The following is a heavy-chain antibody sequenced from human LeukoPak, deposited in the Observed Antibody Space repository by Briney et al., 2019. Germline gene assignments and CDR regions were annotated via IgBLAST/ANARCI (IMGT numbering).Heavy chain of an antibody. D-gene: IGHD1-1*01. CDR3: ARGPNWNDVGYFDY. CDR2: IYYSGST. J-gene: IGHJ4*02. V-gene: IGHV4-31*03. Sequence: SETLSLTCTVSGGSISSGGYYWSWIRQHPGKGLEWIGYIYYSGSTYYNPSLKSRVTISVDTSKNQFSLKLSSVTAADTAVYYCARGPNWNDVGYFDYWGQGTLVTVSS. CDR1: GGSISSGGYY.